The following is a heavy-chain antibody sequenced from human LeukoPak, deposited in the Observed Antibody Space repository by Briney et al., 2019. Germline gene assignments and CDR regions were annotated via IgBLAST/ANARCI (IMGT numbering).Heavy chain of an antibody. Sequence: SETLSLTCAVSGYSISSGYYWGWIRQPPGKGLEWIGSIYHSGSTYYNPSLKSRVTISVDTSKNQFSLKLSSVTAADTAVYYCARDSSDRIIDYYHYGMDVWGKGTTVTVSS. CDR1: GYSISSGYY. V-gene: IGHV4-38-2*02. CDR3: ARDSSDRIIDYYHYGMDV. CDR2: IYHSGST. D-gene: IGHD3-3*02. J-gene: IGHJ6*04.